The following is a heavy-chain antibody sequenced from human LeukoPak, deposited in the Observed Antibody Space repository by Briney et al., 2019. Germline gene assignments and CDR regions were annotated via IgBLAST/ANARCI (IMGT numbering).Heavy chain of an antibody. Sequence: SETLSLTCTVSGGSISSYYWSWIRQPPGKGLEWIGYNTYFGSASYNPSLKSRVTISLDPSKTQSSLNLSSLTAADTAVYYCARDTPGGYDFWWFDPWGQGTLVTVSS. J-gene: IGHJ5*02. D-gene: IGHD5-12*01. CDR3: ARDTPGGYDFWWFDP. CDR1: GGSISSYY. CDR2: NTYFGSA. V-gene: IGHV4-59*01.